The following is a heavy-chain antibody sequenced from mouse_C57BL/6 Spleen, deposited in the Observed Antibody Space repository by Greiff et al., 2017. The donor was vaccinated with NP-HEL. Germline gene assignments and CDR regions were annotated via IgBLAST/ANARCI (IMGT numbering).Heavy chain of an antibody. Sequence: QVHVKQPGAELVKPGASVKLSCKASGYTFTSYWMHWVKQRPGQGLEWIGMIHPNSGSTNYNEKFKSKATLTVDKSSSTAYMQLSSLTSEDSAVYYCARTLSYYGSSYWYFDVWGTGTTVTVSS. J-gene: IGHJ1*03. CDR2: IHPNSGST. V-gene: IGHV1-64*01. CDR1: GYTFTSYW. CDR3: ARTLSYYGSSYWYFDV. D-gene: IGHD1-1*01.